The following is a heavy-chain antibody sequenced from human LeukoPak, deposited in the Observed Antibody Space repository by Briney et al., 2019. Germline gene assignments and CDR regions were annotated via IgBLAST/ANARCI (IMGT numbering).Heavy chain of an antibody. CDR2: ISAYNGDT. J-gene: IGHJ4*02. D-gene: IGHD6-19*01. Sequence: ASVKVSCKASGGTFSSYAISWVRQAPGQGLEWMGWISAYNGDTKHAQKLQGRVTMTTDTSTSTAYMELRSLRSDDTAVYYCGRDSTYSSGLIDYWGQGTLVTVSS. CDR3: GRDSTYSSGLIDY. CDR1: GGTFSSYA. V-gene: IGHV1-18*01.